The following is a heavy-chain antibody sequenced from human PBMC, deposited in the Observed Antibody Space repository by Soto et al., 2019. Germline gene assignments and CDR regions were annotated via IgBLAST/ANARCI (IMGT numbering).Heavy chain of an antibody. D-gene: IGHD6-13*01. CDR1: GFTFSTYA. Sequence: EVQLLESGGGLVQPGGSLRLSCAASGFTFSTYAMNWVRQAPGKGLEWVSLIISSGGSTYYADSVKGRFTISRDNSKNTLYLQMNILRADDTAVYYCEKAEGSSYGTEYSQHWGQGTLVTVSS. J-gene: IGHJ1*01. CDR3: EKAEGSSYGTEYSQH. V-gene: IGHV3-23*01. CDR2: IISSGGST.